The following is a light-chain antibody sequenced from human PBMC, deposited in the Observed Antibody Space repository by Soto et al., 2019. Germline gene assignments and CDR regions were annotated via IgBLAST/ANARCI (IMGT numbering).Light chain of an antibody. Sequence: DIVLTQSPDSLAVSLGERATINCKSSQSILYSSNNKNHLAWYQQKPGQPPKLLIYWASTRESGVPDRFSGSGSGTDFTLTISSLQAEDVAVYYCQQYYSTPQTSGQGTKVEIK. CDR2: WAS. CDR3: QQYYSTPQT. J-gene: IGKJ1*01. V-gene: IGKV4-1*01. CDR1: QSILYSSNNKNH.